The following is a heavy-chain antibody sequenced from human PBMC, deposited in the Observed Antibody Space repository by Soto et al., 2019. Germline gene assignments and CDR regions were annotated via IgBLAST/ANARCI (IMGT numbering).Heavy chain of an antibody. Sequence: VQLVESGGGLVQPGGSLRLSCAASGFTFSNFWMHWVRQAPGKGLVWVSSINSDGSTVRYADSVKGRFTISRDSAKKTVYRQVNSLRAEDTSVFYCARDRDYGDSPLDYWGQGTLVTVSS. CDR3: ARDRDYGDSPLDY. CDR1: GFTFSNFW. V-gene: IGHV3-74*01. J-gene: IGHJ4*02. D-gene: IGHD4-17*01. CDR2: INSDGSTV.